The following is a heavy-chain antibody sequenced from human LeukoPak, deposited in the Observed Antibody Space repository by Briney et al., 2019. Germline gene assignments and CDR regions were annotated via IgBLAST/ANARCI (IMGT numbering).Heavy chain of an antibody. CDR2: INPNSGGT. J-gene: IGHJ6*02. Sequence: ASVKVSCKASGYTLTGYYMHWVRQAPGQGLEWMGWINPNSGGTNYAQKFQGRVTMTRDTSISTAYMELSRLRSDDTAVYYCARVSSGWYYYYGMDVWGQGTTVTVSS. CDR1: GYTLTGYY. CDR3: ARVSSGWYYYYGMDV. V-gene: IGHV1-2*02. D-gene: IGHD6-19*01.